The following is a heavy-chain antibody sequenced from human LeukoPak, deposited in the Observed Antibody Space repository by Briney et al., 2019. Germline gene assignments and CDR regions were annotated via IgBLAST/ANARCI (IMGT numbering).Heavy chain of an antibody. CDR1: GFTFSSYT. CDR3: ARDRHKYNYDSGGYPPY. J-gene: IGHJ4*02. V-gene: IGHV3-21*01. CDR2: ITSSRSFI. Sequence: GGSLRLSCAASGFTFSSYTMNWVRQAPGKGLEWVSSITSSRSFIYYADSVKGRFTISRDNAKNSLYLQMNTLRAEDTAVYYCARDRHKYNYDSGGYPPYWGQGTLVTVSS. D-gene: IGHD3-22*01.